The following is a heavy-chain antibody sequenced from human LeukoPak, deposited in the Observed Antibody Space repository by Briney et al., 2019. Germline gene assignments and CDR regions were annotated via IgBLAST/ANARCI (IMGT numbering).Heavy chain of an antibody. CDR3: AKDRGNYYDTPRFDP. D-gene: IGHD3-22*01. J-gene: IGHJ5*02. Sequence: GGSLRLSCAASGFTFSNAWMSWVRQAPGKGLEWVSSISGSGGTTYYADSVKGRFTISRDNSKNMLYLQVSSLRAEDTAIYYCAKDRGNYYDTPRFDPWGQGTLVTVSS. CDR1: GFTFSNAW. CDR2: ISGSGGTT. V-gene: IGHV3-23*01.